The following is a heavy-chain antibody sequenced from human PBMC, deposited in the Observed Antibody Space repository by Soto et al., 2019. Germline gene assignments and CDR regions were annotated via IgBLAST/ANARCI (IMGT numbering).Heavy chain of an antibody. D-gene: IGHD3-22*01. V-gene: IGHV3-21*01. CDR2: ISSSSSYI. Sequence: GSSLRLSCAASGFTFSSYSMNWVRQGTGKGLEWVASISSSSSYIYYADSVKGRFTISRYNAKNSLYLQMNSLRAEDTGVYYCARDLTPLDYYASSGYYFYYYGIDVWGQGTTVTVSS. J-gene: IGHJ6*02. CDR3: ARDLTPLDYYASSGYYFYYYGIDV. CDR1: GFTFSSYS.